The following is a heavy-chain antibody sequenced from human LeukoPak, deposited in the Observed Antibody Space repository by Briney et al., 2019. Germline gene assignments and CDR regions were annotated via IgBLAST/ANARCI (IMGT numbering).Heavy chain of an antibody. CDR1: GGSISSGDYY. V-gene: IGHV4-30-4*08. CDR2: TYYSGTT. CDR3: ARGGLNYSGSGSYGYDH. Sequence: SQTLSLTCTVSGGSISSGDYYWSWIRQPPGKGLEWIGYTYYSGTTYYNPSLKSRVIISVDTSKNQLSLKLNSVTAADTAVYYCARGGLNYSGSGSYGYDHWGQGTLVTVSS. D-gene: IGHD3-10*01. J-gene: IGHJ4*02.